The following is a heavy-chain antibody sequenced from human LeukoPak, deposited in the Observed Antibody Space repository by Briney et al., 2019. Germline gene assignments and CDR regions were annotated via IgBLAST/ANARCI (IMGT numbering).Heavy chain of an antibody. V-gene: IGHV4-34*01. D-gene: IGHD6-19*01. CDR1: GGSFSGYY. CDR2: INHRGST. Sequence: PSETLSLTCAVYGGSFSGYYWSWIRQPPGKGLEWIGEINHRGSTNYNPSLKSRVTMSIDTSKNQFSLKLSSVTAADTAVYYCARTPGASSGWYIRGWFDPWGQGTLVTVSS. J-gene: IGHJ5*02. CDR3: ARTPGASSGWYIRGWFDP.